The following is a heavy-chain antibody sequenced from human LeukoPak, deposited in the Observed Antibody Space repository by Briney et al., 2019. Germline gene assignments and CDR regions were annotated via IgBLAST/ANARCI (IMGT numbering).Heavy chain of an antibody. CDR2: INHSGST. Sequence: PSETLSLTCAVYGGSFSGYYWSWIRQPPGKGLEWIGEINHSGSTNYNSSLKSRVTISVDTSKNQFSLKLSSVTAADTAVYYCARVWGYSSSVRSYYYYYMDVWGKGTTVTVSS. CDR3: ARVWGYSSSVRSYYYYYMDV. V-gene: IGHV4-34*01. D-gene: IGHD6-6*01. CDR1: GGSFSGYY. J-gene: IGHJ6*03.